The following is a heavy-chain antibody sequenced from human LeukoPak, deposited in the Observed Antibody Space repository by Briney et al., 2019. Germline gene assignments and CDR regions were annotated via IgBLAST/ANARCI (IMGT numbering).Heavy chain of an antibody. CDR2: INPNSGGT. J-gene: IGHJ4*02. Sequence: ASVKVSCKASGYTFTGYYIHWVRQAPGQGLEWMGWINPNSGGTSYAQKFQGRVTMTRDMSTSTVYMELSSLRSEDTAVYYCARESPGIWVSAAHFDYWGQGTLVTVSS. V-gene: IGHV1-2*02. D-gene: IGHD6-6*01. CDR3: ARESPGIWVSAAHFDY. CDR1: GYTFTGYY.